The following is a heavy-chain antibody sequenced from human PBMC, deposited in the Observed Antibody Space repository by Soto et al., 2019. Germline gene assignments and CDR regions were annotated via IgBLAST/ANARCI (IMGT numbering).Heavy chain of an antibody. D-gene: IGHD1-26*01. J-gene: IGHJ4*02. CDR3: ARRGSGSYYDY. V-gene: IGHV3-23*01. CDR2: ISGSGDST. CDR1: GFTFSSYA. Sequence: VQLLESGGGLVQPGGSLRLSCAASGFTFSSYAMRWVRQAPVKGLEWVSAISGSGDSTYYADSVKGRFTISRDNSKNTLYLQMNSLRAEDTGVYYCARRGSGSYYDYWGQGTLVTVSS.